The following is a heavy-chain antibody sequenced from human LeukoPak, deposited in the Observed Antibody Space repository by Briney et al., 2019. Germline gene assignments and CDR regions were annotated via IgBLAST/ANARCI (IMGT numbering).Heavy chain of an antibody. Sequence: GSLRLSCAASGFTFSSYAMSWVRQAPGKGLEWVSGISGGSTYYADSVKGRFTISRDISKNTLYLQMNSLRAEDTAVYYCAKDFGDLDSSGWYSNYFGMDVWGQGTTVTVSS. CDR2: ISGGST. V-gene: IGHV3-23*01. CDR3: AKDFGDLDSSGWYSNYFGMDV. J-gene: IGHJ6*02. D-gene: IGHD6-19*01. CDR1: GFTFSSYA.